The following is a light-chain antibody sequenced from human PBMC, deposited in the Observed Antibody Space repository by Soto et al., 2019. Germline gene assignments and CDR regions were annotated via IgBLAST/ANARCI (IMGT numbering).Light chain of an antibody. Sequence: QSVLTQPASVSGSPGQSITISCTGTSSGVGGYNYVSRYQQHPGKAPKLMIYEVSNRPSGVSNRFSGSKSGNTASLTISGLQAEDEADYYCSSYTSSSTPFVFGTGTKVTVL. J-gene: IGLJ1*01. CDR2: EVS. V-gene: IGLV2-14*01. CDR3: SSYTSSSTPFV. CDR1: SSGVGGYNY.